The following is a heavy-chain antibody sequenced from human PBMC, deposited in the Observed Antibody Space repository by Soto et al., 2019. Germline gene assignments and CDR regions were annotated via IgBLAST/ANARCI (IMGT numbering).Heavy chain of an antibody. D-gene: IGHD6-13*01. J-gene: IGHJ5*02. CDR3: ARDSQQLVVWDENWFDP. Sequence: QVQLVESGGGVVQPGRSLRLSCAASGFTFSSYGMHWVRQAPGKGLEWVAVIWYDGSNKYYADSVKGRFTISRDNSKNTLYLQMNRLRAEDTAVYYCARDSQQLVVWDENWFDPWGQGTLVTVSS. CDR1: GFTFSSYG. CDR2: IWYDGSNK. V-gene: IGHV3-33*01.